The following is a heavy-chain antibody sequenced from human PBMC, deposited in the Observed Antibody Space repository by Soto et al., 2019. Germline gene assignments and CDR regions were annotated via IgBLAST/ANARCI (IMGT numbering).Heavy chain of an antibody. Sequence: SETLSLTCTVSGGSISSYYWSWIRQPPGKGLEWIGYIYYSGSTNYNPSLKSRVTISVDTSKNQFSLKLSSVTAADTAVYYCARAQKWLYFPQSHNWFDPWGQGTLVTVSS. CDR3: ARAQKWLYFPQSHNWFDP. D-gene: IGHD3-22*01. CDR1: GGSISSYY. V-gene: IGHV4-59*01. CDR2: IYYSGST. J-gene: IGHJ5*02.